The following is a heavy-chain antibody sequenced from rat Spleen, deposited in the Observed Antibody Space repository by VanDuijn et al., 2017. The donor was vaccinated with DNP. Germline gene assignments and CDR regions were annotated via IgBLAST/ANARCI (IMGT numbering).Heavy chain of an antibody. Sequence: EVQLVESGGGLVQPGRSLKLSCAASRFTFSDYNMAWVRQAPKKGLEWVATISYDGGGTFYRDSVKGRFTISRDNTKTNLYLQLDSLRSEDTATYYCARHTTGIFDYWGQGVMVTVSS. CDR2: ISYDGGGT. V-gene: IGHV5-7*01. J-gene: IGHJ2*01. CDR1: RFTFSDYN. D-gene: IGHD1-9*01. CDR3: ARHTTGIFDY.